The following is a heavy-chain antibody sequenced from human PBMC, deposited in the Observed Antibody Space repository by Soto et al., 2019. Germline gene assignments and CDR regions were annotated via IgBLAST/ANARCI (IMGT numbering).Heavy chain of an antibody. CDR3: ARVWAVADTGGDLDY. Sequence: ASVNVSCKASGYTFTSYDINWVRQATGQGLEWMGWMNPNSGDTGYAQKFQGRVTMTRDTSISTAYMELSRLRSEDTAVYYCARVWAVADTGGDLDYWGQGTLVTVSS. D-gene: IGHD6-19*01. V-gene: IGHV1-8*01. J-gene: IGHJ4*02. CDR1: GYTFTSYD. CDR2: MNPNSGDT.